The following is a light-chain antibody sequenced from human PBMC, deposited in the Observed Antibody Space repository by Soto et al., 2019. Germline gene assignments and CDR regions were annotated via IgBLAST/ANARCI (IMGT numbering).Light chain of an antibody. Sequence: EIVMTQSPATLSVSPGERATLSCRASQSVSGTLAWYQQRPGQPPRLLFYGASTRATGIPARFSGSGSGTEFTLTISSLQSEDFAFYYCQQYSSRSPPWTLGPGP. V-gene: IGKV3-15*01. CDR3: QQYSSRSPPWT. CDR1: QSVSGT. CDR2: GAS. J-gene: IGKJ3*01.